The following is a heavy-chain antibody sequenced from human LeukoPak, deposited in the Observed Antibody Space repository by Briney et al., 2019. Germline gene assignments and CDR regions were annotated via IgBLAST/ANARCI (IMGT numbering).Heavy chain of an antibody. CDR3: ARDLTYSSSWVNFDY. V-gene: IGHV3-30*03. J-gene: IGHJ4*02. Sequence: GGSLRLSCAPSGFTFSRHGMHWVRQAPGKGLEWVAIISNDGSRKYYAHSVEGRFTISRDNSKNTLYLQMDSLRAEDTAVHYCARDLTYSSSWVNFDYWGQGTLVTVSS. D-gene: IGHD6-13*01. CDR2: ISNDGSRK. CDR1: GFTFSRHG.